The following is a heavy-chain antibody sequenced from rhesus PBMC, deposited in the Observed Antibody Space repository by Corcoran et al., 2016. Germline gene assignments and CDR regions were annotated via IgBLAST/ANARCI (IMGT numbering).Heavy chain of an antibody. CDR2: IYWDDDK. Sequence: QVTLKESGPALVKPTQTLTLTCTFSGFSLSTSGMGGGWIRQPSRKTLEWLAHIYWDDDKRYSTSLKSRLTISKDTSKNQVVLTMTNMDPVDTATYYCARSNIVGATLDYWGQGVLVTVSS. V-gene: IGHV2-1*01. J-gene: IGHJ4*01. D-gene: IGHD1-44*02. CDR1: GFSLSTSGMG. CDR3: ARSNIVGATLDY.